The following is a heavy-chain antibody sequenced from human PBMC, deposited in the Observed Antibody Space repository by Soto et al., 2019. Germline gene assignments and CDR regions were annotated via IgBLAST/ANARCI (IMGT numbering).Heavy chain of an antibody. Sequence: EVQLVESGGGLVEPGGSLRLSCAASGFTFNYAWMSWGRQAPGKGLEWVGRIKGRIDGGTTDYGAPVKGRFTISRDDSRNTLSLHMNNLKAEDTGVHYCTADPDPDAGISWGQGILVTVSS. V-gene: IGHV3-15*01. CDR2: IKGRIDGGTT. J-gene: IGHJ5*02. CDR3: TADPDPDAGIS. D-gene: IGHD1-20*01. CDR1: GFTFNYAW.